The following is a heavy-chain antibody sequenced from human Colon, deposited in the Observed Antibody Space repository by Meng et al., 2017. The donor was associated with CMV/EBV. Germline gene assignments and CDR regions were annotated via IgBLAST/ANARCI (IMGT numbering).Heavy chain of an antibody. CDR3: ARGSNSSVDP. CDR1: GFIFSAYP. D-gene: IGHD4-11*01. J-gene: IGHJ5*02. Sequence: GESLKISCAASGFIFSAYPIHWVRQAPGKGLEWVAIISHDGTKKNYAESVKGRFTISRDNSQNTVTVQMNSLRGGDTALYYCARGSNSSVDPWGQGTLVTVSS. CDR2: ISHDGTKK. V-gene: IGHV3-30*04.